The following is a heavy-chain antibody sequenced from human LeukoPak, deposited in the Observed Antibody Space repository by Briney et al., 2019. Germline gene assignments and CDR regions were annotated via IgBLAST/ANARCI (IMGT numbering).Heavy chain of an antibody. J-gene: IGHJ5*02. CDR3: ARDSGTTGEVKFDP. CDR1: GGSISSYY. V-gene: IGHV4-59*01. D-gene: IGHD3-10*01. CDR2: IYYSGST. Sequence: SETLSLTCTVSGGSISSYYWSWIRQPPGKGLEWIGYIYYSGSTNYNPSLKSRVTISVDTSKTQFSPKLSSVTAADTAVYYCARDSGTTGEVKFDPWGQGTLVTVSS.